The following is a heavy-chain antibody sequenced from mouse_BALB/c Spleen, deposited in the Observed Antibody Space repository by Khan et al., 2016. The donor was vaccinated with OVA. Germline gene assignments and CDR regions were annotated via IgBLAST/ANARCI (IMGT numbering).Heavy chain of an antibody. Sequence: QVQLKESGAELARPGASVKLSCKASGYTFTDYYINWVKQRTGQGLEWIGEISPGSGGTYYHERFKGTATLTADKSSSPAYMQLHSLTSEASAVECCARRKYFGDTFAYWGQGTLVTVSA. V-gene: IGHV1-77*01. J-gene: IGHJ3*01. CDR3: ARRKYFGDTFAY. CDR2: ISPGSGGT. CDR1: GYTFTDYY.